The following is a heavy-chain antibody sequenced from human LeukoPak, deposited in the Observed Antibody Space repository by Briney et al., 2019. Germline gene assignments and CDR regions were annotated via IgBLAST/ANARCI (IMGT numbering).Heavy chain of an antibody. V-gene: IGHV4-34*01. D-gene: IGHD3-3*01. J-gene: IGHJ4*02. CDR3: ARSGFSEWLYN. Sequence: PSETLSLTCAVYGGSFSGYYWSWIRQSPGKGLEWIGEINHSGSTNYNPSLKSRVTISVDTSKNQFSLKLSSVTAADTAVYYCARSGFSEWLYNWGQGTLVTVSS. CDR1: GGSFSGYY. CDR2: INHSGST.